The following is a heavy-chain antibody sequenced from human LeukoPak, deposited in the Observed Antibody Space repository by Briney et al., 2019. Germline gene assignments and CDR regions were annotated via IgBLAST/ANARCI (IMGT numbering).Heavy chain of an antibody. CDR2: IKQDGNEK. Sequence: PGGSLRLSCAASGVTLSSYAMSWVRQAPGKGLEWVANIKQDGNEKYYVDSVKGRFLISRDNTKNSLYLQMNSLRVEDTAVYYCARDRGVVGTLDPWGQGTLVTVSS. J-gene: IGHJ5*02. CDR3: ARDRGVVGTLDP. V-gene: IGHV3-7*01. CDR1: GVTLSSYA. D-gene: IGHD3-10*01.